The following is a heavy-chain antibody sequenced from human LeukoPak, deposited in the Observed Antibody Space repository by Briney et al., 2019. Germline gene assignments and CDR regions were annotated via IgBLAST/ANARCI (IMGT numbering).Heavy chain of an antibody. CDR3: AKVPYTDYGSGRPPFMYV. Sequence: GGSLRLSCARSGFTFSSFGVHSVRQAPGKGLEWVAVISHDGSYEYYADCMKGRFTISRETSKNTLYLQMNSLGGEDTAVYYCAKVPYTDYGSGRPPFMYVWGQGTTVAVSS. D-gene: IGHD3-10*01. CDR1: GFTFSSFG. J-gene: IGHJ6*02. CDR2: ISHDGSYE. V-gene: IGHV3-30*18.